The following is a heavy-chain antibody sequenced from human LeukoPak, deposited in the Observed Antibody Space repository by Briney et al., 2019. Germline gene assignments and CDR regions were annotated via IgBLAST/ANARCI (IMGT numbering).Heavy chain of an antibody. V-gene: IGHV4-34*01. CDR1: GGSFSGYY. J-gene: IGHJ4*02. D-gene: IGHD2-8*02. CDR3: ARARRTDYFDY. Sequence: PSETLSLTCAVYGGSFSGYYWSWIRQPPGKGLEWIGEINHSGSTNYNPSLESRVTISVDTSKNQFSLKLSSVTAADTAVYYCARARRTDYFDYWGQGTLVTVSS. CDR2: INHSGST.